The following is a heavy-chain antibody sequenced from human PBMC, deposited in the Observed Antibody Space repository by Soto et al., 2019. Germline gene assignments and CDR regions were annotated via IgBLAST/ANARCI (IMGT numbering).Heavy chain of an antibody. CDR2: IYYSGST. CDR3: ARVGDYSSPGWFDP. D-gene: IGHD4-4*01. Sequence: SETLSLTCTVSGGSISSGGYYWSWIRQHPGKGLEWIGYIYYSGSTYYNPSLKSRVTISVDTSKNQFSLKLSSVTAADTAVYYCARVGDYSSPGWFDPWGQGTLVTVS. J-gene: IGHJ5*02. CDR1: GGSISSGGYY. V-gene: IGHV4-31*03.